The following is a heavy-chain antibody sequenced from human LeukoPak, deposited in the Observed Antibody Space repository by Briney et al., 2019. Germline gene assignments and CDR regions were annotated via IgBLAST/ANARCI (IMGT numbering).Heavy chain of an antibody. Sequence: SETLSLTCAVYGGSFSGYYWSWIRQPPGKGLEWIGEINHSGSTNYNPSLKSRVTISVDTSKNQFSLKLSSVTAADTAVYYCARDSSMVRGVINWFDPWGQGTLVTVSS. CDR1: GGSFSGYY. CDR2: INHSGST. D-gene: IGHD3-10*01. J-gene: IGHJ5*02. V-gene: IGHV4-34*01. CDR3: ARDSSMVRGVINWFDP.